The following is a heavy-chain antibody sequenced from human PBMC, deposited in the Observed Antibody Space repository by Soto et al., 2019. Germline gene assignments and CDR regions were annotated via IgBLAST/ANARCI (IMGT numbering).Heavy chain of an antibody. Sequence: QITLNESGPTQVKPRQTLTLTCTFSGFSLTTSGVGVGWIRQSPGKAPEWLALIYWDDDKRYSPSLKSRVTITKDTSKKQVVLTMADLAPADTATYYCAHRVLRTVFGLVTTTAIYFDFWGQGTPVAVSS. CDR3: AHRVLRTVFGLVTTTAIYFDF. J-gene: IGHJ4*02. D-gene: IGHD3-3*01. CDR2: IYWDDDK. CDR1: GFSLTTSGVG. V-gene: IGHV2-5*02.